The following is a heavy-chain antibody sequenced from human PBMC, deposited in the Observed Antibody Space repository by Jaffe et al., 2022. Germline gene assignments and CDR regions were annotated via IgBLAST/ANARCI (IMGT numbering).Heavy chain of an antibody. CDR1: GGSFSGYY. J-gene: IGHJ4*02. Sequence: QVQLQQWGAGLLKPSETLSLTCAVYGGSFSGYYWSWIRQPPGKGLEWIGEINHSGSTNYNPSLKSRVTISVDTSKNQFSLKLSSVTAADTAVYYCARGSRRGILTGYYPFDYWGQGTLVTVSS. D-gene: IGHD3-9*01. CDR2: INHSGST. V-gene: IGHV4-34*01. CDR3: ARGSRRGILTGYYPFDY.